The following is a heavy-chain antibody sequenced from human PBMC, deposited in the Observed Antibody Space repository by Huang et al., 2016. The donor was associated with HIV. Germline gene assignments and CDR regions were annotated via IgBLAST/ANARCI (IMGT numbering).Heavy chain of an antibody. CDR2: INSDGSTT. CDR3: AREYSSYVTESGY. CDR1: GFTFSSYW. V-gene: IGHV3-74*01. Sequence: EVQLVESGGGLVQPGGSLRLSCAASGFTFSSYWMHWVRQAPGKGLVGVSRINSDGSTTSYADSVKGRFTISRDNAENTLYLQINSLRAEDTAVYYCAREYSSYVTESGYWGQGTLVTVSS. D-gene: IGHD5-12*01. J-gene: IGHJ4*02.